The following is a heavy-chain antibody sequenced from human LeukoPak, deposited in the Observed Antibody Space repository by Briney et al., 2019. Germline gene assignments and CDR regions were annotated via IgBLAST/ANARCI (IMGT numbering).Heavy chain of an antibody. V-gene: IGHV3-23*01. D-gene: IGHD1-26*01. CDR1: GFTFSSSP. CDR3: LKRYRGNYDFDK. Sequence: PGWSLSLSYAASGFTFSSSPMRGVRQAPRKGLEWVAAICSIAGSTYYADSVKGWFTVSRDNSKNTVYLQMNRLRAEDTAVYYLLKRYRGNYDFDKWGQGGLVAVCS. CDR2: ICSIAGST. J-gene: IGHJ4*02.